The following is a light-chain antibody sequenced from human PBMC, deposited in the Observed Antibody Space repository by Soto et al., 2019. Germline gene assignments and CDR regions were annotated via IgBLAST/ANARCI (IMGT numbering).Light chain of an antibody. CDR1: QTISSW. Sequence: DIQMTQSPSTLSGSVGDRFTITCRASQTISSWLARYQQKPGKAPKLLIYKASTLKSGVPSRFSGSGSGTDFTLTISSLQAEDVALYYCQQYYNTITFGGGTKVDIK. CDR2: KAS. CDR3: QQYYNTIT. J-gene: IGKJ4*01. V-gene: IGKV1-5*03.